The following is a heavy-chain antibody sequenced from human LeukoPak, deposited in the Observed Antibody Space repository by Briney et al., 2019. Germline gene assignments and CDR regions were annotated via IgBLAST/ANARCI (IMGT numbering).Heavy chain of an antibody. CDR3: AKSRVGSWNDKEPYYCFDY. V-gene: IGHV3-9*01. Sequence: PGGSLRLSCAASGFTFSSYAMSWVRQAPGKGLEWVSGISWNSGSIGYADSVKGRFTISRDNAKNSLYLQMNSLRAEDTALYYCAKSRVGSWNDKEPYYCFDYWGQGTLVTVSS. D-gene: IGHD1-1*01. CDR2: ISWNSGSI. J-gene: IGHJ4*02. CDR1: GFTFSSYA.